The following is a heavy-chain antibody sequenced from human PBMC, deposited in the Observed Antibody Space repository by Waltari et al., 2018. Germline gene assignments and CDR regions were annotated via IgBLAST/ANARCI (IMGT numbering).Heavy chain of an antibody. V-gene: IGHV4-39*01. Sequence: QLQLQESGPGLVKPSETLSLTCTVSGGSIRRSRDYCGWIPQPPGKGLEWIGSIYYSGSTYYNPSLKSRVTISVDTSKNQFSLKLSSVTAADTAVYYCARQAKRVTAIPNYYYYGMDVWGQGTTVTVSS. D-gene: IGHD2-21*02. J-gene: IGHJ6*02. CDR3: ARQAKRVTAIPNYYYYGMDV. CDR1: GGSIRRSRDY. CDR2: IYYSGST.